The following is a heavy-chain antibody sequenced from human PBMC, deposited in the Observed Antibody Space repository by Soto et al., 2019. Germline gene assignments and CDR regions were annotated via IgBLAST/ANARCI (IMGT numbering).Heavy chain of an antibody. CDR2: IYYSGST. CDR1: GGSISSYY. CDR3: ARDMGLDDAFDI. D-gene: IGHD1-26*01. Sequence: SETLSLTCTVSGGSISSYYWSWIRQPPGKGLEWIGYIYYSGSTNYNPSLKSRVTISVDTSKNQFSLKLSSVTAADTAVYYCARDMGLDDAFDIWGQGTMVTVSS. V-gene: IGHV4-59*01. J-gene: IGHJ3*02.